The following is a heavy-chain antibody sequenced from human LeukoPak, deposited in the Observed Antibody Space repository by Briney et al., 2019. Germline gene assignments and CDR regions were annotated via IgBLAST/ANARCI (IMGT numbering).Heavy chain of an antibody. Sequence: GGSLRLSCAASGFTFSSYAMSWVRQAPGKGLEWVSVISGSGGSTYYADSVKGRFTISRDNSKNTLYLQMNSLRAEDTAVYHCAKVSSSSSTSYFDYWGQGTLVTVSS. D-gene: IGHD6-6*01. CDR1: GFTFSSYA. V-gene: IGHV3-23*01. J-gene: IGHJ4*02. CDR3: AKVSSSSSTSYFDY. CDR2: ISGSGGST.